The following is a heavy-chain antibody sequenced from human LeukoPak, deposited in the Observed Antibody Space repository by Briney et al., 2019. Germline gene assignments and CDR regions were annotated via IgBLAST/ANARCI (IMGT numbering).Heavy chain of an antibody. D-gene: IGHD6-13*01. Sequence: SETLSLTCTISGGSISGYFGTWIRQASGKGLEWIGYIHTIETKYNPSLQSRVTMSVDTSKNQFSLKLSSVTAADTAVYCCASLAAAGRGGRYWGQGTLVTVSS. V-gene: IGHV4-4*09. J-gene: IGHJ4*02. CDR2: IHTIET. CDR1: GGSISGYF. CDR3: ASLAAAGRGGRY.